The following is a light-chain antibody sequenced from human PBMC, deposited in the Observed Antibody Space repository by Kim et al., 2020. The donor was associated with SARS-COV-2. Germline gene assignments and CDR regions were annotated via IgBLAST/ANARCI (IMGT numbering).Light chain of an antibody. Sequence: NFMLTQPHSVSESPGKTVTISCTRSSGSIDDNYVQWYQQRPGGVPTTVIYEDDQRPSGVSDRFSGYIDNSSNSASLTISGLSTEDEADYYCQSYNKDNVLFGGGTQLTVL. J-gene: IGLJ2*01. CDR2: EDD. CDR1: SGSIDDNY. V-gene: IGLV6-57*04. CDR3: QSYNKDNVL.